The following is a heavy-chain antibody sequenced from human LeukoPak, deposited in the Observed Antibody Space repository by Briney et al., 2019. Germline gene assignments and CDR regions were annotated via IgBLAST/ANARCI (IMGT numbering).Heavy chain of an antibody. CDR3: ARRVVNAFDV. V-gene: IGHV3-48*01. J-gene: IGHJ3*01. CDR1: GFTFSGSA. D-gene: IGHD3-3*01. Sequence: PGGSLRLSCAASGFTFSGSAMHWVRQAPGKGLEWVSYITSSSSSIYYADSVKGRFTISRDNAKNSLYLQMNSLRAEDTAVYYCARRVVNAFDVWGQGTTVTVSS. CDR2: ITSSSSSI.